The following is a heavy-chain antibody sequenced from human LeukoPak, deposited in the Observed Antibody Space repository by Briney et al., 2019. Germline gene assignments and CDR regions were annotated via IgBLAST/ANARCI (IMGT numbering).Heavy chain of an antibody. CDR3: ARWLTSSGYSTGKYDY. D-gene: IGHD3-22*01. Sequence: SETLSLTCTVSGGSISSYYWSWIRQPPGKGLEWIGYIYYSGSTNYNPSLKSRVTISVDTSKNQFSLKLSSVTAADTAVYYCARWLTSSGYSTGKYDYWGQGTLVTVSS. CDR1: GGSISSYY. V-gene: IGHV4-59*01. CDR2: IYYSGST. J-gene: IGHJ4*02.